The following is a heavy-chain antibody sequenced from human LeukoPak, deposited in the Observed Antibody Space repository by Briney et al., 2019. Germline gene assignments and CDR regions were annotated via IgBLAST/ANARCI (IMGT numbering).Heavy chain of an antibody. CDR2: TFYPGST. Sequence: SETLSLTCTVSGGSVSNSLNYWGWIRQPPGKGLEWIGNTFYPGSTYSNPTLKSRVTMSVDTSKNQFSLKLSSVTAADTAVYYCARLSKGRYFDYIFDYWGQGTLLTVSS. J-gene: IGHJ4*02. CDR1: GGSVSNSLNY. D-gene: IGHD3-9*01. V-gene: IGHV4-39*01. CDR3: ARLSKGRYFDYIFDY.